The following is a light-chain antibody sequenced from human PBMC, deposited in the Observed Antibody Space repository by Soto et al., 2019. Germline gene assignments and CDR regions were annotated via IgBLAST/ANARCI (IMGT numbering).Light chain of an antibody. J-gene: IGLJ3*02. CDR3: ISFTTTNTWV. Sequence: QSALTQPASMSGSPGQSITISCTGTSRDVGRYNFVSWFQQHPGKTPKLMIYEVTNRPSGVSNRFSGSKSGNTASLTISGLQAEDEADYYCISFTTTNTWVFGGGTQLTVL. CDR2: EVT. V-gene: IGLV2-14*01. CDR1: SRDVGRYNF.